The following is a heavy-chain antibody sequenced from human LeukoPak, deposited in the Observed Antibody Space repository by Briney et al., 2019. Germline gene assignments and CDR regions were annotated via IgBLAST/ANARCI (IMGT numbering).Heavy chain of an antibody. CDR3: AREPEYYYDSSGNVISAFDI. J-gene: IGHJ3*02. CDR2: IYHSGST. V-gene: IGHV4-30-2*01. CDR1: GGSISSGGYS. D-gene: IGHD3-22*01. Sequence: SQTLSLTCAVSGGSISSGGYSWSWIRQPPGKGLEWIGYIYHSGSTYYNPSLKSRVTISVDRSKNQFSLKLSSVTAADTAVYYCAREPEYYYDSSGNVISAFDIWGQGTMVTVSS.